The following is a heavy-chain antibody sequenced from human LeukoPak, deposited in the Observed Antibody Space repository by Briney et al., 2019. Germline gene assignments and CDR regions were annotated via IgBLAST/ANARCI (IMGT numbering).Heavy chain of an antibody. D-gene: IGHD5-18*01. J-gene: IGHJ4*02. CDR2: ISAYNGNT. V-gene: IGHV1-18*01. CDR3: ARETKPPRRGYSYGPTDY. CDR1: GYTFTSYG. Sequence: ASVKVSCKASGYTFTSYGISWVRQAPGQGLEWMGWISAYNGNTNYAQKLQGRVTMTTDTSTSTAYMELRSLRSDDTAVYYCARETKPPRRGYSYGPTDYWGQGTLVTVSS.